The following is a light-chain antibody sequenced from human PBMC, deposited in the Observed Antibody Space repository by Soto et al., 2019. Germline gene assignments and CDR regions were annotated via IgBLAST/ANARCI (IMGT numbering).Light chain of an antibody. Sequence: QSALTQPASVSGSPGQSITISCTGTSSDVGGYNYVSWYQQHPGKAPKLMIYDVYNRPSGVSYRFSGSKSGNTASLTISGLQAGDEADYYCSSYTSSSTLDVIFGGGTKLTV. CDR2: DVY. J-gene: IGLJ2*01. CDR3: SSYTSSSTLDVI. V-gene: IGLV2-14*01. CDR1: SSDVGGYNY.